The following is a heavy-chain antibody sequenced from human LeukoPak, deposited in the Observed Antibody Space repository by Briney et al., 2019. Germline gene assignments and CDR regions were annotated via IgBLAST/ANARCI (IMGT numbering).Heavy chain of an antibody. CDR1: GLTFSTYW. CDR2: INSDGSST. Sequence: GGSLRLSCAASGLTFSTYWMHWVRQAPGKGLVWVSRINSDGSSTTYADSVKGRFTISRDNAKNSLYLQMNSLRAEDTAVYYCARAIVVVAATLDAFDIWGQGTMVTVSS. V-gene: IGHV3-74*01. J-gene: IGHJ3*02. CDR3: ARAIVVVAATLDAFDI. D-gene: IGHD2-15*01.